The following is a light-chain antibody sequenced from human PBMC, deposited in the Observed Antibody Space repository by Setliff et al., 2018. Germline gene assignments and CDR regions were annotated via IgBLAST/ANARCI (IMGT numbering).Light chain of an antibody. CDR3: SSYAGSNNFPYV. Sequence: QSVLTQPPSASGSPGQSVTISCTGTSSDVGGYNYVSWYQQHPGKAPKLMIYEVSMRPSGVPDRFSGSKSGNTASLTVSGLQAEDEADYYCSSYAGSNNFPYVFGTGTKVTVL. CDR1: SSDVGGYNY. V-gene: IGLV2-8*01. CDR2: EVS. J-gene: IGLJ1*01.